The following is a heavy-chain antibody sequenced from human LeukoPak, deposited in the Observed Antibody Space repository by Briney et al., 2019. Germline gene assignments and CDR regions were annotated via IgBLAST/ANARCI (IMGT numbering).Heavy chain of an antibody. CDR2: IIPILGIA. Sequence: ASVKVSCKASGGTFSSYAIGWVRQAPGQGLEWMGRIIPILGIANYAQKFQGRVTITADKSTSTAYMKLSSLRSEDTAVYYCARDVGVVPAANPYYYYGMDVWGQGTTVTVSS. CDR3: ARDVGVVPAANPYYYYGMDV. J-gene: IGHJ6*02. CDR1: GGTFSSYA. D-gene: IGHD2-2*01. V-gene: IGHV1-69*04.